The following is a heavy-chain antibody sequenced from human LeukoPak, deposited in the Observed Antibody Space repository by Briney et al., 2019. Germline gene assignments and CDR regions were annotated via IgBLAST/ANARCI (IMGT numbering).Heavy chain of an antibody. D-gene: IGHD1-26*01. CDR3: ARSHTGTYLFDY. V-gene: IGHV3-74*01. J-gene: IGHJ4*02. Sequence: GGSLRLSCGASGFTFSSYWMLGVRQAPGKGVVWVSRINTDGSSTNYADSVKGRFTISRDNAKNTLHLQMNSLRAEDTAVYYCARSHTGTYLFDYWGQGTLVTVSS. CDR2: INTDGSST. CDR1: GFTFSSYW.